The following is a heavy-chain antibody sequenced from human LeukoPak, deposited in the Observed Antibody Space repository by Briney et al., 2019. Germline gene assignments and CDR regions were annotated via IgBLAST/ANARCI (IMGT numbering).Heavy chain of an antibody. D-gene: IGHD3-9*01. CDR3: AKGAYYDILTGLAPIYFDY. CDR1: GFTFSSYA. CDR2: ISGSGGST. J-gene: IGHJ4*02. V-gene: IGHV3-23*01. Sequence: GGSLRLSCAASGFTFSSYAMHWVRQAPGKGLEWVSAISGSGGSTYYADSVKGRFTISRDNSKNTLYLQMNSLRAEDTAVYYCAKGAYYDILTGLAPIYFDYWGQGTLVTVSS.